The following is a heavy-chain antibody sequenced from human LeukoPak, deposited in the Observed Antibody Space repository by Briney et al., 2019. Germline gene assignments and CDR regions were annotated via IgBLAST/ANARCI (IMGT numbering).Heavy chain of an antibody. CDR3: ARAGHRGSGFDY. D-gene: IGHD6-19*01. J-gene: IGHJ4*02. CDR1: GFTFSSYA. CDR2: ISGSGGST. Sequence: PGGSLRLSCAASGFTFSSYAMSWVRQAPGKGLEWVSAISGSGGSTYYADSVKGRFTISRDNSKNTLYLQMNSLRAEDTAVYYCARAGHRGSGFDYWGQGTLVTVSS. V-gene: IGHV3-23*01.